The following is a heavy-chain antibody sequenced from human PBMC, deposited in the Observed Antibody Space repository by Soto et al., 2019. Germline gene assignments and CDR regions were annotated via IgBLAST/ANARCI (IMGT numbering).Heavy chain of an antibody. Sequence: GGSLRLSCAASGFTFSNYAVTWVRQAPGKGLEWVSTISGSGGSTYYADSVKGRFTISRDNAKNSLYLQMNSLRDEDTAVYYCARETYYDFWSGPYYGMDVWGQGTTVTVSS. V-gene: IGHV3-23*01. CDR3: ARETYYDFWSGPYYGMDV. CDR2: ISGSGGST. D-gene: IGHD3-3*01. J-gene: IGHJ6*02. CDR1: GFTFSNYA.